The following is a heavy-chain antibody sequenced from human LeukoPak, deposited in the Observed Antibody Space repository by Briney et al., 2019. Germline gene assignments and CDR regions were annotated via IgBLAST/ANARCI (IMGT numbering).Heavy chain of an antibody. CDR1: GFTFSYHW. J-gene: IGHJ4*02. D-gene: IGHD2-21*01. Sequence: GGSLRLSCAASGFTFSYHWMHWVRQAPGKGLVWVSRIRSDGRSTTYADSVRGRFTISRDNSKNTMYLQMSNLRVEDTAIYYCARGSLASHDFWGQGTLVTVSS. CDR3: ARGSLASHDF. CDR2: IRSDGRST. V-gene: IGHV3-74*01.